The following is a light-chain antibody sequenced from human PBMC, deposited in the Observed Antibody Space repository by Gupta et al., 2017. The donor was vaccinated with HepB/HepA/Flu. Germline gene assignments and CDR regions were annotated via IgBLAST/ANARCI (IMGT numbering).Light chain of an antibody. CDR2: DVS. CDR1: SSDVGGYNY. CDR3: CSDAGNYPVV. Sequence: QSALTQPRSVSGSPGQSVTISCTGTSSDVGGYNYVSWYQQHPGKAPKLIICDVSKRPAGVPDRFSGSKSGNTASLTISGLQAEDEADYYCCSDAGNYPVVFGGGTKLTVL. V-gene: IGLV2-11*01. J-gene: IGLJ2*01.